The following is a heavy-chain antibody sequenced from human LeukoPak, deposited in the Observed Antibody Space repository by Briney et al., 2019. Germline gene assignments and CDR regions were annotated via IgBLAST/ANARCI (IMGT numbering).Heavy chain of an antibody. CDR1: GFTFSTYG. V-gene: IGHV3-23*01. J-gene: IGHJ4*02. Sequence: GGSLRLSCAASGFTFSTYGMSWVRQAPGKGLEWVSAISGSGGSTYYADSVKGQFTISRDNSKNTLYLQMNSLRVEDTAIYYCAKELIGYSSGWFFDYWGQGTLDTVSS. CDR2: ISGSGGST. CDR3: AKELIGYSSGWFFDY. D-gene: IGHD6-19*01.